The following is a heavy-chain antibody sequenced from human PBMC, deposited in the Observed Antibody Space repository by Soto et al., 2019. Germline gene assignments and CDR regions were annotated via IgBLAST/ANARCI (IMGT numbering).Heavy chain of an antibody. D-gene: IGHD2-2*03. J-gene: IGHJ4*01. V-gene: IGHV3-49*03. CDR1: GFNFGDYA. CDR2: ITIKAYGGTT. CDR3: YAGYGTRTSLHDY. Sequence: HPGGSLRLSCTASGFNFGDYAMSWFRQAPGKGLAWVGFITIKAYGGTTEYAASVKGRFTISRDDSKSIAYLQMNSLKTEDTAVYYCYAGYGTRTSLHDYWGQGTLVTVSA.